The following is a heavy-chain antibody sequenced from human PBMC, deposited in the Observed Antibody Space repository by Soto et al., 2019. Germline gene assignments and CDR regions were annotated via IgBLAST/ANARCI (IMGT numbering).Heavy chain of an antibody. CDR1: GFSFTNFA. CDR2: IGASGDIT. Sequence: GGSLRLSXAASGFSFTNFAMSWVRQAPGKGLEWVAGIGASGDITWYADSVKSRLSISRDNSKNTLYLQLNSLRFEDTAVYYCAKDDFTDRGDDYFDYWGPGTLVTVSS. J-gene: IGHJ4*02. D-gene: IGHD2-21*02. CDR3: AKDDFTDRGDDYFDY. V-gene: IGHV3-23*01.